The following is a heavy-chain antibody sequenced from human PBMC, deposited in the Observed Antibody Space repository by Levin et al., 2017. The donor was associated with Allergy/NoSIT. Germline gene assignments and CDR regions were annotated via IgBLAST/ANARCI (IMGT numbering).Heavy chain of an antibody. D-gene: IGHD3-10*01. CDR3: AKDISDYYGSGSYGD. V-gene: IGHV3-23*01. CDR1: GFTFSSYA. J-gene: IGHJ4*02. Sequence: PGESLKISCAASGFTFSSYAMSWVRQAPGKGLEWVSAISGSGGSTYYADSVKGRFTISRDNSKNTLYLQMNSLRAEDTAVYYCAKDISDYYGSGSYGDWGQGTLVTVSS. CDR2: ISGSGGST.